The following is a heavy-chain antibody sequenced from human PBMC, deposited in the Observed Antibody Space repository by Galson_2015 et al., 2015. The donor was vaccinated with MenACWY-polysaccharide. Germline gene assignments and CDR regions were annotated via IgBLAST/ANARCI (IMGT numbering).Heavy chain of an antibody. D-gene: IGHD4-17*01. J-gene: IGHJ4*02. CDR1: GFTFDDYV. CDR3: AKGWGYDYGDSIDY. CDR2: ISGDGGST. Sequence: SLRLSCAASGFTFDDYVMHWVRHAPGKGLEWVSLISGDGGSTYYADSVKGRFTISRDNSKNSLYLQMYSLRIEDTALYYCAKGWGYDYGDSIDYWGQGTLVTVSS. V-gene: IGHV3-43*02.